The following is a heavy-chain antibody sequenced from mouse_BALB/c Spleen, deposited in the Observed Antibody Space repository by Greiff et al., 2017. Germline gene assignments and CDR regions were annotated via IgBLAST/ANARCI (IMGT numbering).Heavy chain of an antibody. Sequence: QVQLKESGPELVKPGASVKISCKASGYAFSSSWMNWVKQRPGQGLEWIGRIYPGDGDTNYNGKFKGKATLTADKSSSTAYMQLSSLTSVDSAVYFCARGGTPFADWGQGTLVTVSA. CDR1: GYAFSSSW. CDR3: ARGGTPFAD. D-gene: IGHD3-3*01. J-gene: IGHJ3*01. V-gene: IGHV1-82*01. CDR2: IYPGDGDT.